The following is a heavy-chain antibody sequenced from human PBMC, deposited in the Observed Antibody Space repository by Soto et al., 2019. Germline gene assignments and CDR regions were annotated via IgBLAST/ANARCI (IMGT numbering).Heavy chain of an antibody. D-gene: IGHD2-2*01. Sequence: EVQLVESGGGLVQPGGSLRLSCAASGFTFSSYWMHWVRQAPGKGLVWVSRINSDGSSTSYADSVKGRFTISRDNAKNTLYLQMNSLRAEDTAVYYCARGTHIVLVPAAMPTQTQQSDYWGQGTLVTVSS. CDR2: INSDGSST. CDR3: ARGTHIVLVPAAMPTQTQQSDY. V-gene: IGHV3-74*01. J-gene: IGHJ4*02. CDR1: GFTFSSYW.